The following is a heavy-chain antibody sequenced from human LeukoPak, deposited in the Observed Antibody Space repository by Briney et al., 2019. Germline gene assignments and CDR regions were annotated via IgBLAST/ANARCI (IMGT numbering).Heavy chain of an antibody. J-gene: IGHJ4*02. Sequence: PGGSLRLSCAASGFTFDDYTMHWVRQAPGKGLEWVSVISWDGGSTYYADSVKGRFTISRDNAKNSLYLQMNSLRAEDTAVYYCARGYYNFWSGYRAEYYFDYWGQGTLVTVSS. V-gene: IGHV3-43*01. CDR3: ARGYYNFWSGYRAEYYFDY. CDR2: ISWDGGST. D-gene: IGHD3-3*01. CDR1: GFTFDDYT.